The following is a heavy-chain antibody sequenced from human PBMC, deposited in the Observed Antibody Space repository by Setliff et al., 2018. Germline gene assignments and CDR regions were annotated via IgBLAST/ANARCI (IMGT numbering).Heavy chain of an antibody. V-gene: IGHV4-4*07. CDR3: ARVRITPYCMDV. J-gene: IGHJ6*03. D-gene: IGHD3-10*01. CDR1: GGSMGSYY. CDR2: VYTTGST. Sequence: ETLSLTCTVSGGSMGSYYWTWIRQPAGKGLEWIGRVYTTGSTAFNPSLNSRVTMSLDKSKNQFSLKLYSVTAADTAVYFCARVRITPYCMDVWGKGTTVTVSS.